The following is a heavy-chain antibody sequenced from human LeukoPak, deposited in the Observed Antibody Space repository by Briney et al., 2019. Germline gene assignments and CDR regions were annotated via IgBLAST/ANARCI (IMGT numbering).Heavy chain of an antibody. CDR3: ARAVHVTPNWFDH. Sequence: PSETLSLTCAVYGGSFSGNYWSWIRQPPGKGLEWIGEINHSGNTNSNSSLKSRVTISVDTSKNQFSLTLTSVTAADTAVYYCARAVHVTPNWFDHWGQGTPVIVST. D-gene: IGHD2-21*02. CDR2: INHSGNT. J-gene: IGHJ5*02. CDR1: GGSFSGNY. V-gene: IGHV4-34*01.